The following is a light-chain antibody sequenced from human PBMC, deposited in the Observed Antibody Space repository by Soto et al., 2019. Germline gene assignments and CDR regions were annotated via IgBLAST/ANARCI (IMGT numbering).Light chain of an antibody. CDR3: SSYTTNGVGV. V-gene: IGLV2-14*03. J-gene: IGLJ2*01. Sequence: QSALTQPASVSGSPGQSITISCTGTDSDVGGYNYVSCYQHHPVNAPKVMIYDVTYRPSGVSNRFSGSKAGNTASLPISGLQAEDEADYYCSSYTTNGVGVFGGGTKLTVL. CDR1: DSDVGGYNY. CDR2: DVT.